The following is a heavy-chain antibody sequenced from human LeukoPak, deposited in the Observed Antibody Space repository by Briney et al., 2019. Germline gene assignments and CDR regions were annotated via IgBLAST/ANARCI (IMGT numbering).Heavy chain of an antibody. D-gene: IGHD3-22*01. J-gene: IGHJ4*02. CDR1: GYTITSYD. CDR2: MNPNSGNT. CDR3: ARGQGSSGYYYFDY. V-gene: IGHV1-8*01. Sequence: GASVKVSCKASGYTITSYDINWVRQATGQGLEWMGWMNPNSGNTGYAQKFQGRVTMTRNTSISTAYMELSSLRSEDTAVYYCARGQGSSGYYYFDYWGQGTLVTVSS.